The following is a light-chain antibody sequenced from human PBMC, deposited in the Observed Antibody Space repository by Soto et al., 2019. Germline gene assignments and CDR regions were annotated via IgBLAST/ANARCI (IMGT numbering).Light chain of an antibody. CDR2: DAS. J-gene: IGKJ3*01. V-gene: IGKV3-11*01. Sequence: EIVLTQSPATLSLSPGERATLSCRASQSINRHLAWYRQKPGQAPRLLIYDASNRATGIPARFSGSGSGTDFTLTISSLEPEDFAVYYCQQYVSKTTFGPGTKVDIK. CDR3: QQYVSKTT. CDR1: QSINRH.